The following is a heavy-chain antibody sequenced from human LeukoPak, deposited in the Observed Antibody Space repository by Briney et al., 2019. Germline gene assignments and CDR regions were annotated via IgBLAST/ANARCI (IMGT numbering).Heavy chain of an antibody. J-gene: IGHJ4*02. CDR1: GFTVSSNY. CDR3: TREYSSGWYYFDY. Sequence: PGGSLRLSCAASGFTVSSNYMSWVRQAPGKGLEWVGFIRSKAYGGTTEYAASVKGRFTISRDDSKSIAYLQMNSLKTEDTAVYYCTREYSSGWYYFDYWGQGTLVTVSS. V-gene: IGHV3-49*04. CDR2: IRSKAYGGTT. D-gene: IGHD6-19*01.